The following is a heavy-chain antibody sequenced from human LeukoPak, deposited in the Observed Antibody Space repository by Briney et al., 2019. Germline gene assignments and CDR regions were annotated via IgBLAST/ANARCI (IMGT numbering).Heavy chain of an antibody. V-gene: IGHV4-39*07. J-gene: IGHJ6*03. CDR1: GGSISSSSYY. CDR3: ARIVSEWLSRAYYYYYYMDV. Sequence: SETLSLTCTVSGGSISSSSYYWGWIRQPPGKGLEWIGSIYYSGSTYYNPSLKRRVTISVDTSKNQFSLKLSSVTAADTAVYYCARIVSEWLSRAYYYYYYMDVWGKGTTVTVSS. CDR2: IYYSGST. D-gene: IGHD3-3*01.